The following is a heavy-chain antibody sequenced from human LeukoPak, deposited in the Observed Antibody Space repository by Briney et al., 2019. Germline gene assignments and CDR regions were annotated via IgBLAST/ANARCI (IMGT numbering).Heavy chain of an antibody. D-gene: IGHD2-15*01. CDR1: GFTFSSYS. Sequence: GGSLRLSCAASGFTFSSYSMKWVRQAPGKGPEWVSSISSSSSYIHYADSVKGRFTISRDNAKNSLYLQMNSLRAEDTAVYYCARDYDFYCSGGSCYSPRLSDYWGQGTLVTVSS. J-gene: IGHJ4*02. CDR3: ARDYDFYCSGGSCYSPRLSDY. V-gene: IGHV3-21*01. CDR2: ISSSSSYI.